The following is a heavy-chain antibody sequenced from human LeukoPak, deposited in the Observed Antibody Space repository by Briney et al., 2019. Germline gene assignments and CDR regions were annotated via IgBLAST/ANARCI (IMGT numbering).Heavy chain of an antibody. CDR3: ARAKSGYCSSTSCSRSEFDY. CDR1: GYTFTSYG. J-gene: IGHJ4*02. V-gene: IGHV1-18*01. CDR2: ISAYNGNT. Sequence: GASVKVSCKASGYTFTSYGISWVRQAPGQGLEWMGWISAYNGNTNYAQKLQGRVTMTTDTSTSTAYMELRSLRPDDTAVYYCARAKSGYCSSTSCSRSEFDYWGQGTLVTVSS. D-gene: IGHD2-2*01.